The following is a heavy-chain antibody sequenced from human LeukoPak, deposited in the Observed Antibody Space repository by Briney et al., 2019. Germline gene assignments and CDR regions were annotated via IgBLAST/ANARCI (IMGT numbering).Heavy chain of an antibody. CDR1: GFTFDDYA. V-gene: IGHV3-9*01. D-gene: IGHD4-17*01. Sequence: PGGSLRLSCAASGFTFDDYAMHWVRQAPGKGLEWVSGISWNSGSIGYADSVKGRFTISRDNAKNSLYLQMNSLRAEDTALYYCAKETYYGDYGYFDYWGQGTLVTVSS. J-gene: IGHJ4*02. CDR2: ISWNSGSI. CDR3: AKETYYGDYGYFDY.